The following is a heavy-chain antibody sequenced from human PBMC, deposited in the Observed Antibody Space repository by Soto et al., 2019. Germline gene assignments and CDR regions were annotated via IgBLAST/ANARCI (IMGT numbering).Heavy chain of an antibody. Sequence: GGSLTLSCAASGFTFSSYAMKWVRQAPGKGLEWVSGISGSGGSTYYADSVKGRFPISRDTSKNSLYLQMNSLRAEDTAVYYCARRGSGSYYDYWGQGTLVTVSS. V-gene: IGHV3-23*01. CDR1: GFTFSSYA. D-gene: IGHD1-26*01. CDR2: ISGSGGST. CDR3: ARRGSGSYYDY. J-gene: IGHJ4*02.